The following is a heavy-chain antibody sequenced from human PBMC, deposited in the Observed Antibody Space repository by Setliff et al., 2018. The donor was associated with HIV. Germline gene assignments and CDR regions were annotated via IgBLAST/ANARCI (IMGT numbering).Heavy chain of an antibody. Sequence: SETLSLTCTVSGDSIRNDYWTWVRQSPEKGLEWIAYISYTGGTNYNPSLKSRVTLPLDASKNQISLKLRSVIAADTAMYYCARGHEWLRNWGQGTLVTVSS. J-gene: IGHJ4*02. CDR1: GDSIRNDY. CDR3: ARGHEWLRN. D-gene: IGHD5-12*01. CDR2: ISYTGGT. V-gene: IGHV4-59*01.